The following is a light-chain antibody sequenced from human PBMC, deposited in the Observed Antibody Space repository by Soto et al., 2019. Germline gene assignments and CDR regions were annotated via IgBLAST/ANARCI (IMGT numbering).Light chain of an antibody. CDR2: GAS. CDR1: QSISSSF. J-gene: IGKJ5*01. Sequence: IVLTQSPGILSLSPGERASVSCCASQSISSSFLAWYQQKPGQAPRLLIYGASSRATGIPDRFSGTGSETDFTLTISRLEPEDFAVYYCQQDDNSPITFGQGTRLEIK. V-gene: IGKV3-20*01. CDR3: QQDDNSPIT.